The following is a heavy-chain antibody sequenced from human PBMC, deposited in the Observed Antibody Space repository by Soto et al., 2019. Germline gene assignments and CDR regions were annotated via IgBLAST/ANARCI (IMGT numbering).Heavy chain of an antibody. CDR2: ISKSGATP. Sequence: EVQLLESGGGLVQPGGSLRLSCAASGFAFNSYDMTWVRQLPGKGLEWVSTISKSGATPYYADSVRGRFTISKDKSTNTLHLQMNSLRAEDTALYYCAKNQWGNVFDIWGRGTMLTVSS. CDR3: AKNQWGNVFDI. V-gene: IGHV3-23*01. J-gene: IGHJ3*02. CDR1: GFAFNSYD. D-gene: IGHD3-16*01.